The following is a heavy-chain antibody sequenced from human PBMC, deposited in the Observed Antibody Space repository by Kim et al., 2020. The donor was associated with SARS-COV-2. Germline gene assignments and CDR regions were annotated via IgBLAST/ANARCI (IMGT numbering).Heavy chain of an antibody. CDR3: AKRGGSENYYIFDY. D-gene: IGHD3-10*01. CDR2: ISGGGGIT. CDR1: GFTFSSYA. J-gene: IGHJ4*02. Sequence: GGSLRLSCAASGFTFSSYALSWVRQAPGKGLEWVSTISGGGGITFYADSVKGRFTISRDNSKNTLYLQMNSLRVEDTAVYYCAKRGGSENYYIFDYWGQGTLVTVSS. V-gene: IGHV3-23*01.